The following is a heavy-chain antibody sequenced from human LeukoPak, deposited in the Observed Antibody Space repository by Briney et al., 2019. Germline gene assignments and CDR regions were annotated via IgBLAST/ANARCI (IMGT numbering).Heavy chain of an antibody. CDR1: GGSVSSGSYY. CDR2: IYYSGST. Sequence: PSETLSLTCTVSGGSVSSGSYYWSWIRQPPGKGLEWIGYIYYSGSTNYNPSLKSRVTISVDTSKNQLSLKLSSVTAADTAVYYCARDRDTAMAPRYYYGMDVWGKGTTVTVSS. J-gene: IGHJ6*04. CDR3: ARDRDTAMAPRYYYGMDV. V-gene: IGHV4-61*01. D-gene: IGHD5-18*01.